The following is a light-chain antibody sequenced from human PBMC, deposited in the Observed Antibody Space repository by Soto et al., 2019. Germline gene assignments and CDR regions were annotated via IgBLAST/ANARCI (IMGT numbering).Light chain of an antibody. CDR2: TNN. Sequence: QAVVTQPPSASGTPGQRVTMSCSGSSSNIGSNIVNWYQQLPGTAPKLLIYTNNQRPSGVPDRFSGSKSGTSASLAISGLQSEDEADYYCAAWDDSLNGWVFGGGTKVTVL. V-gene: IGLV1-44*01. CDR3: AAWDDSLNGWV. J-gene: IGLJ3*02. CDR1: SSNIGSNI.